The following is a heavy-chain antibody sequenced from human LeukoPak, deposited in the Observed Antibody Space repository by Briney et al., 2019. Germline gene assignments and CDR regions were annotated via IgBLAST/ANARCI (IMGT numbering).Heavy chain of an antibody. D-gene: IGHD2-15*01. Sequence: GGSLRLSCAASGFTFSSYAMTGVRQAPGKGLEWVSSLSGSGGSTFYADSVKGRFTISRDDSKNTLYLQMNSLRAEDMAVYYCAKCRSLSPASATNYWGQGTLVTVSS. CDR1: GFTFSSYA. V-gene: IGHV3-23*01. J-gene: IGHJ4*02. CDR3: AKCRSLSPASATNY. CDR2: LSGSGGST.